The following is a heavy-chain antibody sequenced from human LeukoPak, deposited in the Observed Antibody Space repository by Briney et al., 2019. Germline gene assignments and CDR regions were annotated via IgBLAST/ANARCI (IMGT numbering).Heavy chain of an antibody. V-gene: IGHV3-74*01. CDR3: ARDRGNSGSYWTFDY. CDR1: EFTFSSYR. J-gene: IGHJ4*02. D-gene: IGHD1-26*01. CDR2: ISSDGGST. Sequence: GGSLRLSCAASEFTFSSYRMHWVRQAPGKGLVWVSRISSDGGSTSYADSVKGRFTISRDDAKNTLYLLMNSLRAEDTAVYYCARDRGNSGSYWTFDYWGQGTLVTVSS.